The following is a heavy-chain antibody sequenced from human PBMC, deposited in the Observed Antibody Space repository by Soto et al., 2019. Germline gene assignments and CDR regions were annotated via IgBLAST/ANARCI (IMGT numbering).Heavy chain of an antibody. Sequence: GASVKVSCKASGGTFSSYAISWVRQAPGQGLEWMGGIIPIFGTANYAQKFQGRVTITADESTSTAYMELSSLRSEDTAVYYCARDKVAGPYGSGSLVSDYWDQGTLVTVSS. J-gene: IGHJ4*02. CDR2: IIPIFGTA. D-gene: IGHD3-10*01. CDR3: ARDKVAGPYGSGSLVSDY. V-gene: IGHV1-69*13. CDR1: GGTFSSYA.